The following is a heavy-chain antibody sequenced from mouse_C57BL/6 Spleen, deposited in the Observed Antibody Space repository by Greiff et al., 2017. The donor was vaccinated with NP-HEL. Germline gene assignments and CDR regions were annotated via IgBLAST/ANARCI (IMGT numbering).Heavy chain of an antibody. J-gene: IGHJ4*01. Sequence: EVMLVESGGDLVKPGGSLKLSCAASGFTFSSYGMSWVRQTPDKRLEWVATISSGGSYTYYPDSVKGRCTISRDNAKNTLYLQMSSLKSEDTAMYYCAREKRDYAMDYWGQGTSVTVSS. CDR1: GFTFSSYG. V-gene: IGHV5-6*01. CDR2: ISSGGSYT. CDR3: AREKRDYAMDY.